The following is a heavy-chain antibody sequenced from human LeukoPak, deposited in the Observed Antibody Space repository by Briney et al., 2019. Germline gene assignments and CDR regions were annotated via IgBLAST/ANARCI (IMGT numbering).Heavy chain of an antibody. CDR1: GYTFSSYG. CDR2: IWYDGSNK. V-gene: IGHV3-33*01. D-gene: IGHD3-10*01. J-gene: IGHJ4*02. CDR3: ARDGGFRTGYFDY. Sequence: PGGSLRLSCAASGYTFSSYGMHWVRQAPGKGLEWVAVIWYDGSNKYYADSVKGRFTISRDNSKNTLYLQMNSLRAEATAVYYCARDGGFRTGYFDYWGQGTLVTVSS.